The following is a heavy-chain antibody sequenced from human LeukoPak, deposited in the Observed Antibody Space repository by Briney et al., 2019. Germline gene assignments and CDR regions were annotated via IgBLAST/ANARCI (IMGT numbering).Heavy chain of an antibody. V-gene: IGHV3-66*01. CDR1: GFTVSSNY. CDR2: IYSGSST. CDR3: ARAERSYGTHDAFDI. Sequence: GGSLRLSCAASGFTVSSNYMSWVRQAPGKGLEWVSVIYSGSSTYYADSVKGRFTISRDNSKNTLYLQMNSLRAEDTAVYYCARAERSYGTHDAFDIWGQGTMVTVSS. D-gene: IGHD5-18*01. J-gene: IGHJ3*02.